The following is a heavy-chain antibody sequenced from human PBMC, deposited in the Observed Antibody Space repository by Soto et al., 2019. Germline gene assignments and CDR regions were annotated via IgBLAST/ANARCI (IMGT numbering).Heavy chain of an antibody. CDR3: ATYLRICSCGSCLQPPRFDY. J-gene: IGHJ4*02. V-gene: IGHV3-23*01. CDR2: ISGSGGST. CDR1: GFTFSSYA. Sequence: QPGGSLRLSCAASGFTFSSYAMSWVRQAPGKGLEWVSAISGSGGSTYYADSVKGRFTISRDNSKNTLYLQMNSLRAEDTAVYYSATYLRICSCGSCLQPPRFDYWDKRSLFTVSS. D-gene: IGHD2-15*01.